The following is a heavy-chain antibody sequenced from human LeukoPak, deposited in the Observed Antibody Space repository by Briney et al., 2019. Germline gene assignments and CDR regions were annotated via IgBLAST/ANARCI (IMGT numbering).Heavy chain of an antibody. CDR2: INPNSGKT. J-gene: IGHJ6*03. CDR1: GYTLTSHD. V-gene: IGHV1-8*01. CDR3: ARIGGDFFYYYMDV. D-gene: IGHD3-10*01. Sequence: GASVKVSCKASGYTLTSHDINWVRQAPGQGLEWMGWINPNSGKTGFAQKFQGRVNLTRNTSISTAYMELSRLRSEDTAVYYCARIGGDFFYYYMDVWGKGTTVTVSS.